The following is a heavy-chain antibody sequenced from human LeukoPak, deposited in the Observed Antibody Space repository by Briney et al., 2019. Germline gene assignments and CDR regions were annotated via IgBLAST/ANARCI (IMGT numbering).Heavy chain of an antibody. Sequence: SVKVSCKASGYTFTSYDINWVRQAPGQGLEWMGGIIPIFGTANYAQKFQGRVTITADESTSTAYMELSSLRSEDTAVYYCARGTVPTDFDYWGQGTLVTVSS. D-gene: IGHD4-17*01. CDR2: IIPIFGTA. CDR3: ARGTVPTDFDY. V-gene: IGHV1-69*13. J-gene: IGHJ4*02. CDR1: GYTFTSYD.